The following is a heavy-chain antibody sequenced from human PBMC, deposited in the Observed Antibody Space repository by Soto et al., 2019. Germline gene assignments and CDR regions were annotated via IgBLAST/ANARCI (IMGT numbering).Heavy chain of an antibody. V-gene: IGHV3-48*01. CDR2: ISSSSSTI. Sequence: EVQLVESGGGLVQPGGSLRLSCAASGFTFSSYSMNWVRQAPGKGLEWVSYISSSSSTIYYADSVKGRFTISRDNAKNSLDLQMNSLRAEDTAVYYCARGPGDPPPRWGQGTLVTVSS. CDR1: GFTFSSYS. J-gene: IGHJ4*02. CDR3: ARGPGDPPPR. D-gene: IGHD4-17*01.